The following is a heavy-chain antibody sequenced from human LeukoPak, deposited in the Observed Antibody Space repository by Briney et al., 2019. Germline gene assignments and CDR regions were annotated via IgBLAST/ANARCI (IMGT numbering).Heavy chain of an antibody. CDR2: ISWDGGST. J-gene: IGHJ4*02. Sequence: GGSLRLSCAASGFTFDDYTMHWVRQAPGKGLEWVSLISWDGGSTYYADSVKGRFTISRDNSKNSLYLQMNSLRTEDTALYYCAKDSGSSSWSYFLDYWGQGTLVTVSS. CDR1: GFTFDDYT. D-gene: IGHD6-13*01. V-gene: IGHV3-43*01. CDR3: AKDSGSSSWSYFLDY.